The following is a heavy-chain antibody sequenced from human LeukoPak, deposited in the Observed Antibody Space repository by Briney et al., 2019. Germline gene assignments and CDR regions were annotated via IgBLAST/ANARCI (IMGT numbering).Heavy chain of an antibody. D-gene: IGHD4-11*01. CDR2: ISYDGSNK. CDR3: ARSPVGYSNYEN. CDR1: GFTFSSYA. J-gene: IGHJ4*02. V-gene: IGHV3-30-3*01. Sequence: GGSLRLSCAASGFTFSSYAMHWVRQAPGKGLEWVAVISYDGSNKYYADSVKGRFTISRDNSKNTLYLQMNSLRAEDTAVYYCARSPVGYSNYENWGQGTLVTVSS.